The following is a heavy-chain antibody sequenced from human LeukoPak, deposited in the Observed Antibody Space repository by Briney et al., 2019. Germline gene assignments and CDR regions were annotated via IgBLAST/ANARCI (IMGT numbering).Heavy chain of an antibody. CDR2: IYYSGGT. D-gene: IGHD6-19*01. CDR3: ARHSIAVADRCFDY. CDR1: GGSISSSSYY. Sequence: PSETLSLTCTISGGSISSSSYYWGWIRQPPGKGLEWIGSIYYSGGTYYNPSLKSRVTISVDTSKNQFSLKVSSVTAADTAVYYCARHSIAVADRCFDYWGQGTLVTVSS. J-gene: IGHJ4*02. V-gene: IGHV4-39*01.